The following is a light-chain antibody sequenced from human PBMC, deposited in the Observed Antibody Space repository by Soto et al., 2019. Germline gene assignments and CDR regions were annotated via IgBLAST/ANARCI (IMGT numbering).Light chain of an antibody. CDR2: AAS. V-gene: IGKV3-20*01. J-gene: IGKJ2*01. CDR1: QSVSSTS. Sequence: EIVLTQSPGTLSLSPGERATLSCRASQSVSSTSLSWYQQKPGQAPRLLIYAASSRETGIPDTVSGSGSGRDCTLTISRLEPEDFAVYYCQQYDSSPYPFGQGTKLEIK. CDR3: QQYDSSPYP.